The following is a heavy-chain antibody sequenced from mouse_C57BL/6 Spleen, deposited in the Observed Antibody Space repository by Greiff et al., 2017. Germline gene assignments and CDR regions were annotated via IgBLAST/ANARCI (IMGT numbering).Heavy chain of an antibody. CDR3: ANDYDKRGFGY. CDR2: ISYDGSN. V-gene: IGHV3-6*01. J-gene: IGHJ2*01. D-gene: IGHD2-4*01. CDR1: GYSITSGYY. Sequence: EVHLVESGPGLVKPSQSLSLTCSVTGYSITSGYYWNWIRQFPGNKLEWMGYISYDGSNNYNPSLKNRISITRDTSKNQFFLKLNSVTTEDTATYYCANDYDKRGFGYWGQGTTLTVSS.